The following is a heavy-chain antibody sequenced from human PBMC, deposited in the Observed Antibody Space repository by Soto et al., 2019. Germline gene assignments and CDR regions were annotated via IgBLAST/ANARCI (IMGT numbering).Heavy chain of an antibody. D-gene: IGHD2-2*01. J-gene: IGHJ4*02. CDR3: AKERMEQYQLLPFFDY. Sequence: GGSLRLSCAASGFSFSSYGIHWLRQAAGEGLEWVAVISYDGSNKYYADSVRGRFTISRDNSKNTLYLQMNSLRPEDTAVFYCAKERMEQYQLLPFFDYWGQGTLVTVSS. CDR1: GFSFSSYG. V-gene: IGHV3-30*18. CDR2: ISYDGSNK.